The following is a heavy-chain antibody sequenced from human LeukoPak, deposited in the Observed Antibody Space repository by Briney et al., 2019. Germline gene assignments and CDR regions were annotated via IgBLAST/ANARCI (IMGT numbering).Heavy chain of an antibody. D-gene: IGHD6-13*01. V-gene: IGHV3-20*04. CDR2: INWSGDNT. Sequence: TGGSLRLSCEDSGFTFADYGLSWVRQAPGKGPQWVAGINWSGDNTFYADSVKGRFTISRDNTKKTLYLQMNNLRGDDTATYYCARDLSSNWSNLDYWGQGTLVTVSS. CDR1: GFTFADYG. CDR3: ARDLSSNWSNLDY. J-gene: IGHJ4*02.